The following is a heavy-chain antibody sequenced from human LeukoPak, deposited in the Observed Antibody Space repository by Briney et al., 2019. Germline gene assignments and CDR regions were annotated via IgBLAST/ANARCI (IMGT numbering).Heavy chain of an antibody. CDR1: GFTVSSNY. CDR3: AKYASMIVVPNFDY. J-gene: IGHJ4*02. V-gene: IGHV3-23*01. CDR2: ISGSGGST. Sequence: HPGGSLRLSCAASGFTVSSNYMSWVRQAPGKGLEWVSAISGSGGSTYYADSVKGRFTISRDNSKNTLYLQMNSLRAEDTAVYYCAKYASMIVVPNFDYWGQGTLVTVSS. D-gene: IGHD3-22*01.